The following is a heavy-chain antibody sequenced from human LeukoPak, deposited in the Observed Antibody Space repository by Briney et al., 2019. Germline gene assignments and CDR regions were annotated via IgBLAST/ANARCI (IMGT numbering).Heavy chain of an antibody. V-gene: IGHV1-18*01. CDR2: ISAYNGDT. Sequence: ASVKVSCKASGYTFTSYGISWVRQAPGQGLEWMGWISAYNGDTNYAQKLQGRVTMTTDTSTSTAYMELRSLRSDDTAVYYCARTPRYSSSWYQRGYYFDYWGQGTLVTVSS. CDR3: ARTPRYSSSWYQRGYYFDY. J-gene: IGHJ4*02. D-gene: IGHD6-13*01. CDR1: GYTFTSYG.